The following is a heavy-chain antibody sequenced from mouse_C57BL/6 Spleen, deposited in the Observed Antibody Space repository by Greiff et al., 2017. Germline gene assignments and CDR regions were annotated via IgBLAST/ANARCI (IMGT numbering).Heavy chain of an antibody. CDR2: IYPGSGNT. CDR1: GYTFTDYY. V-gene: IGHV1-76*01. J-gene: IGHJ2*01. D-gene: IGHD1-1*01. CDR3: ARLFTTGYFDY. Sequence: VQVVESGAELVRPGASVKLSCKASGYTFTDYYINWVKQRPGQGLEWIARIYPGSGNTYYNEKFKGKATLTAEKSSSTAYMQLSSLTSEDSAVYFCARLFTTGYFDYWGQGTTLTVSS.